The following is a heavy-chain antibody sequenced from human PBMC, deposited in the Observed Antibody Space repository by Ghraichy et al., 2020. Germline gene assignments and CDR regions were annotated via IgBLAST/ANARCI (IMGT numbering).Heavy chain of an antibody. V-gene: IGHV1-3*01. CDR2: INAGNGNT. Sequence: ASVKVSCKASGYTFTSYAMHWVRQAPGQRLEWMGWINAGNGNTKYSQKFQGRVTITRDTSASTAYMELSSLRSEDTAVYYCARPLAAAGTSVDAFDIWGQGTMVTVSS. J-gene: IGHJ3*02. CDR3: ARPLAAAGTSVDAFDI. D-gene: IGHD6-13*01. CDR1: GYTFTSYA.